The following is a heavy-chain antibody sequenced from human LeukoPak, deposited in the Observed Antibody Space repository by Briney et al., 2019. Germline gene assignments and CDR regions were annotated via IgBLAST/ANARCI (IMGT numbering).Heavy chain of an antibody. Sequence: SQTLSLTCTVSGDSISSGHYYWSWIRQHPGKGLEWIGYIYYSGNTYYNPSLKSRVIISLATSKNQFSLKLTSVTAADTAVYYCARGVLRRCPHWGQGTLVTVSS. J-gene: IGHJ4*02. CDR3: ARGVLRRCPH. CDR2: IYYSGNT. CDR1: GDSISSGHYY. D-gene: IGHD4-17*01. V-gene: IGHV4-31*03.